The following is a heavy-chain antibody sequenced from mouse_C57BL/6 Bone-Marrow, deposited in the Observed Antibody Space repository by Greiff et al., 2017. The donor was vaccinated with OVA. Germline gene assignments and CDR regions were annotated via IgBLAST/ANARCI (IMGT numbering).Heavy chain of an antibody. J-gene: IGHJ2*01. D-gene: IGHD2-1*01. CDR2: IYPRSGNT. V-gene: IGHV1-81*01. Sequence: QVQLQQSGAELARPGASVKLSCKASGYTFTSYGISWVKQRTGQGLEWIGEIYPRSGNTYYNEKFKGKATLTADKSSSTAYMELRSLTSEDSAVYFCARSLLWLRPSYVDYWGQGTTLTVSS. CDR1: GYTFTSYG. CDR3: ARSLLWLRPSYVDY.